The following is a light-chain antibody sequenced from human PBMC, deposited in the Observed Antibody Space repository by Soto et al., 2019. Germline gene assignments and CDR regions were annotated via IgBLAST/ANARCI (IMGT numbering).Light chain of an antibody. V-gene: IGLV2-14*01. J-gene: IGLJ3*02. Sequence: QSALTQPASVSGSPGQSITISCTGTSSDIGSHNFVSWHQQHPGKAPKFIIYGVSNRPSGVSNRFSGSKSGNTASLTISGLQADDDADYYCSSYTSTSIWVFGGGTKLTVL. CDR2: GVS. CDR1: SSDIGSHNF. CDR3: SSYTSTSIWV.